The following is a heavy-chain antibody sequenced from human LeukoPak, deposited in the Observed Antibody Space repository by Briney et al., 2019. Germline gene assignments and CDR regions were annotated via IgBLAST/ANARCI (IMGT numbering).Heavy chain of an antibody. V-gene: IGHV4-4*07. D-gene: IGHD3-22*01. CDR3: ARDKFPEWDYYDSSGYHDAFDI. Sequence: PSETLSLTCTVSGGSISSYYWSWVRQPDGKGLEWIGRIYTSGSTNYNPSLKSRVTMSVDTSKNQFSLKLSSVTAADTAVYYCARDKFPEWDYYDSSGYHDAFDIWGQGTMVTVSS. CDR2: IYTSGST. J-gene: IGHJ3*02. CDR1: GGSISSYY.